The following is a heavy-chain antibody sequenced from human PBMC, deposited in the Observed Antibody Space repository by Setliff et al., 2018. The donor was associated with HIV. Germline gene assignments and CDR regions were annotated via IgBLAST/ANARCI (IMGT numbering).Heavy chain of an antibody. Sequence: PSETLSLTCSVSGGSFSGYYWSWIRQPPGKGLEWIGEINHSGSTNYNPSLKSRVTISVDTSKNQFSLKLSSVTAADTAVYYCARGWQLVIDYWGQGTLVTVSS. CDR3: ARGWQLVIDY. CDR2: INHSGST. V-gene: IGHV4-34*01. J-gene: IGHJ4*02. CDR1: GGSFSGYY. D-gene: IGHD6-6*01.